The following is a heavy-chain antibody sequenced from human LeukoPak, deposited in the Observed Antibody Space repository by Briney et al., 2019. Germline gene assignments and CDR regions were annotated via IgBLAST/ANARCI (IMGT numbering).Heavy chain of an antibody. V-gene: IGHV4-34*01. Sequence: PSETLSLTCAVYGGSFSGYYWSWIRQPPGKGLEWIGEINHSGSTNYNPSLKSRVTISVDTSKNQFSLKLSSVTAADTAVYYCARDFQRIQLWLRYFDYWGQGTLVTVSS. J-gene: IGHJ4*02. CDR3: ARDFQRIQLWLRYFDY. D-gene: IGHD5-18*01. CDR2: INHSGST. CDR1: GGSFSGYY.